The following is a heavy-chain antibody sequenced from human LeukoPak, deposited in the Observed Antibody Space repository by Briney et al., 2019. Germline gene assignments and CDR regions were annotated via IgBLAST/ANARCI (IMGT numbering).Heavy chain of an antibody. CDR2: IYHSGST. J-gene: IGHJ4*02. CDR3: ARDPGSYQLLSEGTI. D-gene: IGHD2-2*01. V-gene: IGHV4-30-2*01. Sequence: SQTLSLTCTVSGGSISSGGYYWSWIRQPPGKGLEWIGYIYHSGSTYYNPSLKSRVTISVDRSKNQFSLKLSSVTAADTAVYYCARDPGSYQLLSEGTIWGQGTLVTVSS. CDR1: GGSISSGGYY.